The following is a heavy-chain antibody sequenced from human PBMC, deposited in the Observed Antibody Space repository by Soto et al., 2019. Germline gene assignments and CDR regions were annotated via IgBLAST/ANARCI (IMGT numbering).Heavy chain of an antibody. CDR3: AKDMEGGTELELPLGN. V-gene: IGHV3-9*01. J-gene: IGHJ4*02. D-gene: IGHD1-7*01. CDR2: ISWNSGSI. CDR1: GFTFDDYA. Sequence: EVQLVESGGGLVQPGRSLRLSCAASGFTFDDYAMHWVRQAPGKGLEWVSGISWNSGSIGYADSVKGRFTISRDNAKNSLYLQMNSLRAEDTALYYCAKDMEGGTELELPLGNWGQGTMVTVSS.